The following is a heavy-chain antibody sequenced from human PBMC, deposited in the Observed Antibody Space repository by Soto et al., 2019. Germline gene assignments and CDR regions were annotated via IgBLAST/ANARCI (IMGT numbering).Heavy chain of an antibody. J-gene: IGHJ6*02. CDR2: VSYDGSNK. D-gene: IGHD2-2*02. CDR3: ANQYCSSTSCYKGYYYYGMDV. CDR1: GFTFSSYG. Sequence: PGGSLRLSCAASGFTFSSYGMHWVRQAPGKGPEWVAVVSYDGSNKYYADSVKGRFTISRDNSKNTLYLQMNSLRAEDTAVYYCANQYCSSTSCYKGYYYYGMDVWGQGTTVTVSS. V-gene: IGHV3-30*18.